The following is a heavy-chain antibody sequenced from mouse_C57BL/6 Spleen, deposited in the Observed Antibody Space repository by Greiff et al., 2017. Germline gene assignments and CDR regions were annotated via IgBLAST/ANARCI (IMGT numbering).Heavy chain of an antibody. CDR3: ARLYYGSSGGYAMDY. V-gene: IGHV1-69*01. J-gene: IGHJ4*01. CDR1: GYTFTSYW. D-gene: IGHD1-1*01. CDR2: IDPSDSYT. Sequence: QVQLQQPGAELVMPGASVKLSCKASGYTFTSYWMHWVKQRPGQGLEWIGEIDPSDSYTNYNQKFKGKSTLTVDKSSSTAYMQLSSLTSEDSAVYYCARLYYGSSGGYAMDYWGQGTTVTVSS.